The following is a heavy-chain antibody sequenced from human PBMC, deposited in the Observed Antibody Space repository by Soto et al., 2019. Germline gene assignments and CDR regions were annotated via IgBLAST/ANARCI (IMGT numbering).Heavy chain of an antibody. CDR1: GYAFSSYV. Sequence: ALVKVDGRGFGYAFSSYVMHWVRQAPGQRLEWMGWINAGNGNTKYSQKFQGRVTITRDTSASTAYMELSSLTSEDTAVYYCARDRCSYGVCYREIDYWGQGTLVTVSS. CDR2: INAGNGNT. V-gene: IGHV1-3*01. J-gene: IGHJ4*02. CDR3: ARDRCSYGVCYREIDY. D-gene: IGHD2-8*01.